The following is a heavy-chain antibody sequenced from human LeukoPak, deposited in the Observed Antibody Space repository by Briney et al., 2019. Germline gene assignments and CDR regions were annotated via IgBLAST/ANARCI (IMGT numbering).Heavy chain of an antibody. CDR3: ARDTGYCSSTSCSYNWFDP. D-gene: IGHD2-2*01. CDR1: GGSISSGDYY. Sequence: PSETLSLTCTVSGGSISSGDYYWSWIRQPPGKGLEWLGYIYYSGRTYYNPSLKSRVTISVDTSKNQFSLKLSSVTAADTAVYYCARDTGYCSSTSCSYNWFDPWGQGTLVTVSS. CDR2: IYYSGRT. J-gene: IGHJ5*02. V-gene: IGHV4-30-4*08.